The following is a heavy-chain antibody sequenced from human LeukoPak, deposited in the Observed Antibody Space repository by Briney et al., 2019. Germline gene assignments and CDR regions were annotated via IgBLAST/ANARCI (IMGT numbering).Heavy chain of an antibody. V-gene: IGHV4-39*01. J-gene: IGHJ4*02. CDR3: ARQEGSSWSLFYFDY. CDR2: IYYSGST. CDR1: GGSISSYY. D-gene: IGHD6-13*01. Sequence: SETLSLTCTVSGGSISSYYWGWIRQPPGKGLEWIGSIYYSGSTYYNPSLKSRVTISVDTSKNQFSLKLSSVTAADTAVYYCARQEGSSWSLFYFDYWGQGTLVTVSS.